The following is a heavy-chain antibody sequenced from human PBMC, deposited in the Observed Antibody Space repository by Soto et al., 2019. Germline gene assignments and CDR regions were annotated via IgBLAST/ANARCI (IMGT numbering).Heavy chain of an antibody. Sequence: PGGSLRLSCAASGFTFSNYTMNWVRQTPGKGLQWVSVIYSGGSTYYADSVKGRFTISRDNSKNTLYLQMNSLRAEDTAVYYCARSTMDYGDYSPFDYWGQGTLVTVS. J-gene: IGHJ4*02. CDR1: GFTFSNYT. CDR2: IYSGGST. D-gene: IGHD4-17*01. CDR3: ARSTMDYGDYSPFDY. V-gene: IGHV3-53*01.